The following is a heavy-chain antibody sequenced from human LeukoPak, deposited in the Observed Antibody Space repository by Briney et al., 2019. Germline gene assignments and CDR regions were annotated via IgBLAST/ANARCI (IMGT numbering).Heavy chain of an antibody. Sequence: GGSLRLSCAASGFIVSTNYMSWVRQAPGKGLEWVSVIYSGGSTKYADSVKGRFTISRDISKNTLYLQMNNLRAEDTAVYYCASFYYNSGYGAFDIWGQGTVVTVSS. D-gene: IGHD3-10*01. V-gene: IGHV3-53*01. CDR2: IYSGGST. J-gene: IGHJ3*02. CDR3: ASFYYNSGYGAFDI. CDR1: GFIVSTNY.